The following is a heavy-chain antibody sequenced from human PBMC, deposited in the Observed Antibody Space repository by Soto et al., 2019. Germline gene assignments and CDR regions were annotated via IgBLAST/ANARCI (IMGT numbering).Heavy chain of an antibody. Sequence: ASVKVSCKASGYTFTSYGISWVRQAPGQGLAWMGWIGAYNGNTNYAQKLQGRVTMTTDTSTSTAYMALRSLRSDDTAVYYGARDGYSSAHYYYYYGMDVWGQGTTVTVSS. CDR3: ARDGYSSAHYYYYYGMDV. CDR2: IGAYNGNT. D-gene: IGHD5-18*01. CDR1: GYTFTSYG. V-gene: IGHV1-18*04. J-gene: IGHJ6*02.